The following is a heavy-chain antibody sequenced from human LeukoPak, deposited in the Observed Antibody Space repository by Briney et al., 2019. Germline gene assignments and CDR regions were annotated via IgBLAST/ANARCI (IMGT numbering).Heavy chain of an antibody. D-gene: IGHD1-1*01. Sequence: SGPTLVKPTQTLTLTCTFSGFSLSTSGVGVGWIRQPPGKALEWLALVYWNYDKRYSPSLESRLTITRDTSKNQVVLTMTNVDPVDTATYHCARSPWATNTWNGRIFDYWGQGTLVTVSS. J-gene: IGHJ4*02. CDR1: GFSLSTSGVG. CDR3: ARSPWATNTWNGRIFDY. V-gene: IGHV2-5*01. CDR2: VYWNYDK.